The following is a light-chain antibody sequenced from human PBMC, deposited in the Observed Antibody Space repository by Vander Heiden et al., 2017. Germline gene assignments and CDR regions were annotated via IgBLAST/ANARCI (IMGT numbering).Light chain of an antibody. J-gene: IGKJ2*01. V-gene: IGKV1-39*01. CDR3: QQSYSTPHT. CDR1: QSISSY. Sequence: PSSLSASVEDRVTITCRASQSISSYLNWYQQKPGKAPKFLIYAASSLHSGVPSRFSGSGSGTDFTLTISSLQPEDFAAYYCQQSYSTPHTFGQGTKLEIK. CDR2: AAS.